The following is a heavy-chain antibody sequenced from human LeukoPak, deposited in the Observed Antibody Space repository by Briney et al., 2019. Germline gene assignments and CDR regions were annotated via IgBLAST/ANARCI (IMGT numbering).Heavy chain of an antibody. CDR2: IYHSGST. CDR3: ARVDNWIDY. V-gene: IGHV4-59*08. J-gene: IGHJ4*02. Sequence: SETLSLTCTVSGGSISSYYWSWIRQPPGKGLEWIGSIYHSGSTYYNPSLKSRVTISVDTSKNQFSLKLSSVTAADTAVYYCARVDNWIDYWGQGTLVTVSS. CDR1: GGSISSYY. D-gene: IGHD1-20*01.